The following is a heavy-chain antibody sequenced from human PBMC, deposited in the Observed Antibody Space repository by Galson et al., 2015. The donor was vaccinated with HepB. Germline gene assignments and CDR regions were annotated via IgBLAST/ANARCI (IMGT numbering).Heavy chain of an antibody. J-gene: IGHJ3*02. CDR1: GFSVSSNY. V-gene: IGHV3-53*04. CDR2: IQSGGKT. CDR3: ARELTPYDAFDI. D-gene: IGHD1-14*01. Sequence: LRLSCAASGFSVSSNYMSWVRQAPGKGLEWVSLIQSGGKTYYADSVKGRFTISRHSSKETLYLQMNSLRDEDTAVYYCARELTPYDAFDIWGQGTMVTVSS.